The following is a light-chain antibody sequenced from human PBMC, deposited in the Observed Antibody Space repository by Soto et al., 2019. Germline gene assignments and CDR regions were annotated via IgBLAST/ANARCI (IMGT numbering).Light chain of an antibody. CDR1: QSVSSN. CDR3: QQYVSSPWA. V-gene: IGKV3-20*01. Sequence: EIVMTQSPATLSVSPGERATLSCRASQSVSSNLAWYQQKPGQAPRLLIYSASRRATGIPDRFTGSGSGTDFTLTISRLEPEDFAVYYCQQYVSSPWAFGQGTKVDIK. J-gene: IGKJ1*01. CDR2: SAS.